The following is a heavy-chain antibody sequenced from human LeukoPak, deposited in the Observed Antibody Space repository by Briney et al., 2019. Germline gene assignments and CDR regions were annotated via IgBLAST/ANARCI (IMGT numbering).Heavy chain of an antibody. J-gene: IGHJ4*02. V-gene: IGHV3-30*18. CDR2: ISYDGSNK. Sequence: GGSLRLSCAASGFTFSSYGMHWVRQAPGKGLEWVAVISYDGSNKYYADSVKGRFTISRDNSKNTLYLQMNSLRAEDTAVYYCAKSRWVYSSGGGHFDYWGQGTLVTVSS. D-gene: IGHD6-19*01. CDR3: AKSRWVYSSGGGHFDY. CDR1: GFTFSSYG.